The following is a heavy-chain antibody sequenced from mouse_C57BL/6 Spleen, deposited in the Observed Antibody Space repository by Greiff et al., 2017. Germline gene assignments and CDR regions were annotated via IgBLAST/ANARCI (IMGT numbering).Heavy chain of an antibody. CDR1: GFTFSSYA. CDR2: ISDGGSYT. V-gene: IGHV5-4*01. J-gene: IGHJ3*01. Sequence: EVKLMESGGGLVKPGGSLKLSCAASGFTFSSYAMSWVRQTPEKRLEWVATISDGGSYTYYPDNVKGRFTISRDNAKNNLYLQMSHLKSEDTAMYYCARDRGDYDGAWFAYWGQGTLVTVSA. D-gene: IGHD2-4*01. CDR3: ARDRGDYDGAWFAY.